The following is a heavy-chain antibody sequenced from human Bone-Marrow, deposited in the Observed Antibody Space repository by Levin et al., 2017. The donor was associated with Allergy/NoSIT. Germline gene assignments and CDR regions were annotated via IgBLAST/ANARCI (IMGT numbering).Heavy chain of an antibody. CDR1: GFTFSSYA. CDR2: ISYDGSNK. V-gene: IGHV3-30-3*01. Sequence: GESLKISCAASGFTFSSYAMHWVRQAPGKGLEWVAVISYDGSNKYYADSVKGRFTISRDNSKNTLYLQMNSLRAEDTAVYYCARVNERTGGVVITFFDYWGQGTLVTVSS. D-gene: IGHD3-22*01. CDR3: ARVNERTGGVVITFFDY. J-gene: IGHJ4*02.